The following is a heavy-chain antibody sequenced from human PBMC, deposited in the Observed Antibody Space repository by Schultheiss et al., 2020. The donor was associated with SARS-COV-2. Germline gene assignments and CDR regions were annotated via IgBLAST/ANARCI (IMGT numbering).Heavy chain of an antibody. V-gene: IGHV3-48*04. CDR1: GFTFSSYS. CDR2: ISSSSSTI. Sequence: GGSLRLSCAASGFTFSSYSMNWVRQAPGKGLEWVSYISSSSSTIYYADSVKGRFTISRDNAKNSLYLQMNSLRAEDTAVYYCARAPPGTKGANWFDSWGQGILVTVSS. CDR3: ARAPPGTKGANWFDS. J-gene: IGHJ5*01. D-gene: IGHD2-8*01.